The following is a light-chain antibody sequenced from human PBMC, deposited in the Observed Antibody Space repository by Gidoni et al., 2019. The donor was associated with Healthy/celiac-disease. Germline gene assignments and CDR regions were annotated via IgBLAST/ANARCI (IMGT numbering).Light chain of an antibody. V-gene: IGKV3-11*01. CDR3: QQRSNWLLYP. CDR1: QSVSSY. Sequence: EIVFTQSPATLSLSPGERATISCRASQSVSSYLAWYQQKPGQAPRLLIYDASNRATGIPARFSGSGTGTDFTLTISSLEPEDFAVYYCQQRSNWLLYPFXXXTKLEIK. J-gene: IGKJ2*01. CDR2: DAS.